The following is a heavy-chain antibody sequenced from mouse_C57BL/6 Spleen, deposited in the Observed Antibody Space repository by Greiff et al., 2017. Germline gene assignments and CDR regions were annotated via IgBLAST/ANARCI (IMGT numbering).Heavy chain of an antibody. J-gene: IGHJ4*01. Sequence: EVKLMESGGGLVKPGGSLKLSCAASGFTFSDYGMHWVRQGPEKGLEWVAYISSGSSTIYYADTVKGRFTISRDNAKNTLFLQMTSLRSEDTAMYYCATLTGTRAMDYWSQGTSVTVSS. V-gene: IGHV5-17*01. CDR3: ATLTGTRAMDY. CDR1: GFTFSDYG. D-gene: IGHD4-1*01. CDR2: ISSGSSTI.